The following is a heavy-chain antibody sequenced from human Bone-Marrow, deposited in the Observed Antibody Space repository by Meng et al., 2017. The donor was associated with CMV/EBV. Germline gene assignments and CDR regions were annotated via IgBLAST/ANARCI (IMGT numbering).Heavy chain of an antibody. J-gene: IGHJ4*02. CDR3: VTDPVERGSPIEY. D-gene: IGHD1-1*01. CDR2: ITSDGSDT. V-gene: IGHV3-74*01. Sequence: GESLKISCAASGLTFSRYWMHWIRQSPGKGLVWVSRITSDGSDTIYADSVKGRFTISRDNAKNTVYLQMNRLRPEDTAVYYCVTDPVERGSPIEYWGQGTLVTVSS. CDR1: GLTFSRYW.